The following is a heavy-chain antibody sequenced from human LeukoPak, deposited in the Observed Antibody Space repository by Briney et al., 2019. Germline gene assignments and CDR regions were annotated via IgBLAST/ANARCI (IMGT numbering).Heavy chain of an antibody. CDR1: GGTFSSYA. Sequence: ASVKVSCKASGGTFSSYAISWVRQAPGQGLEWMGGIIPIFGTANYAQKFQGRVTITTDESTSTAYMELSSLRSEDTAVYYCARTEAPFRFDPWGQGTLVNVSS. CDR3: ARTEAPFRFDP. D-gene: IGHD2/OR15-2a*01. V-gene: IGHV1-69*05. J-gene: IGHJ5*02. CDR2: IIPIFGTA.